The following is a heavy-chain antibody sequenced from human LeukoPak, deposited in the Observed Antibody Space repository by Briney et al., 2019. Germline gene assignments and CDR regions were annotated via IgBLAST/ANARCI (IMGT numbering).Heavy chain of an antibody. CDR2: FYFTGST. CDR3: ARGRSYYRSGTYSYYFDS. J-gene: IGHJ4*02. CDR1: GGSVYNGLYF. V-gene: IGHV4-61*01. D-gene: IGHD3-10*01. Sequence: PSETLSLTCTVSGGSVYNGLYFWTWIRQPPGNGLEWIGYFYFTGSTNYDPSFRGRAAISVDVSKSQFSLKLSSVTAADTGVYYCARGRSYYRSGTYSYYFDSWGQGTLVTISS.